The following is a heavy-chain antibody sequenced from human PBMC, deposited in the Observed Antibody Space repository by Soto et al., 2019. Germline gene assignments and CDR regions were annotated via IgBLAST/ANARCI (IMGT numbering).Heavy chain of an antibody. J-gene: IGHJ4*02. Sequence: QVQLVQSGTEVKKPGASVNVSCKAFGYTFTSYGFSWVRQVPGQGLGWLGWISAFNGDTQYSQTMKGRLTVTTDTGTTTVHMELRSLTPADTAVYYCAREAGWQRMVPYDWGQGTLVTVS. CDR1: GYTFTSYG. CDR3: AREAGWQRMVPYD. D-gene: IGHD6-25*01. V-gene: IGHV1-18*04. CDR2: ISAFNGDT.